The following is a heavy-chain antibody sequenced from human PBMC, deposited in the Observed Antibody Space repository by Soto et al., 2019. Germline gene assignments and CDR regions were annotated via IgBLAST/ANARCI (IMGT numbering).Heavy chain of an antibody. CDR3: ARGRYYYDSSGYSLFDY. D-gene: IGHD3-22*01. V-gene: IGHV3-33*01. Sequence: LRLSCAASGFTFSSYGMHWVRQAPGKGLEWVAVIWYDGSNKYYADSVKGRFTISRDNSKNTLYLQMNSLRAEDTAVYYCARGRYYYDSSGYSLFDYWGQGTLVTVSS. CDR1: GFTFSSYG. J-gene: IGHJ4*02. CDR2: IWYDGSNK.